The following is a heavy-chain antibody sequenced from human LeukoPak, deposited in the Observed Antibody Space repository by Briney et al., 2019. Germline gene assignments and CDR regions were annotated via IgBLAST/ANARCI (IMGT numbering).Heavy chain of an antibody. CDR3: KGSSGYSYYYMDV. CDR1: GGSISSNSYY. J-gene: IGHJ6*03. CDR2: IYYSGST. D-gene: IGHD3-22*01. Sequence: SETLSLTCAVSGGSISSNSYYWGWIRQPPGKGLEWIGSIYYSGSTYYNPSLKSRVIISVDTSKNQFSLKLSSVTAADTAVYCCKGSSGYSYYYMDVWGKGTTVTVSS. V-gene: IGHV4-39*07.